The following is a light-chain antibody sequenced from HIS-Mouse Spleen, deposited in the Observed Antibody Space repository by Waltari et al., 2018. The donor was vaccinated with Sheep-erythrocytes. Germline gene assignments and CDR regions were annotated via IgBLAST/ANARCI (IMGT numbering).Light chain of an antibody. CDR2: LGS. CDR1: QSLLHSNGYNY. Sequence: VMTQETISGNGTPGEEEGRGRRERQSLLHSNGYNYLNWYLQKPGQSPQRLIDLGSNQASGVPERFSGSASSPSFPLPLCLVPSPSVFFSSFLQALQTPWTFGQGTQVELK. J-gene: IGKJ1*01. V-gene: IGKV2-28*01. CDR3: LQALQTPWT.